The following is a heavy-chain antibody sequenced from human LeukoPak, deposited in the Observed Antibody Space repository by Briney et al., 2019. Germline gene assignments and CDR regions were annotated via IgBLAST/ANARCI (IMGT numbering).Heavy chain of an antibody. V-gene: IGHV1-2*02. J-gene: IGHJ4*02. D-gene: IGHD3-9*01. CDR3: ARETVYYDILTGHRLVDY. CDR2: INPNSGGT. CDR1: GYTFTGYY. Sequence: ASVKVSCKASGYTFTGYYMHWVRQAPGQGLEWMGWINPNSGGTNHAQKFQGRVTMTRDTSISTAYMELSRLRSDDTAVYYCARETVYYDILTGHRLVDYWGQGTLVTVSS.